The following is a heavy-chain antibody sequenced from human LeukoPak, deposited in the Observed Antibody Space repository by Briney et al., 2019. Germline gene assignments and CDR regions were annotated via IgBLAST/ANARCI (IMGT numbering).Heavy chain of an antibody. Sequence: GGSLRLSCTVSGFTFGDYTMSWIRQAPGKGLEWVGFIRSKAYGETADYAASVKGRFTISRDDSKAIAYLQMNSLKTEDTAVYHCTRDRGAYNLYDYWGQGTLVTVSS. V-gene: IGHV3-49*03. CDR3: TRDRGAYNLYDY. D-gene: IGHD1-1*01. CDR2: IRSKAYGETA. CDR1: GFTFGDYT. J-gene: IGHJ4*02.